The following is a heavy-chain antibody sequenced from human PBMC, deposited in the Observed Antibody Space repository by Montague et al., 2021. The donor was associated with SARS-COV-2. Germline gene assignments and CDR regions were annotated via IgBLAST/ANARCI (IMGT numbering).Heavy chain of an antibody. D-gene: IGHD6-19*01. V-gene: IGHV3-30-3*01. Sequence: SLRLSCAASGFTFSSHAMHWVRQAPAKGLEWAAVISYDGSHKYYADYVKGRFTISRDNSKNTLYLQMNSLRAEDTAVYYCARGTGISSGWFDYWGQGTLVTVSS. CDR2: ISYDGSHK. CDR3: ARGTGISSGWFDY. CDR1: GFTFSSHA. J-gene: IGHJ4*02.